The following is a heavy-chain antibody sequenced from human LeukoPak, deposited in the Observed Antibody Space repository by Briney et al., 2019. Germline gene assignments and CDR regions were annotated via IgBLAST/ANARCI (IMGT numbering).Heavy chain of an antibody. D-gene: IGHD3-10*01. Sequence: ASETLSLTCTVSGDSIKSSSYYWGWIRQPPGKGLEWIGSIYYSGSTYYNPSLKSRVTISVDTSKNQFSLKLSSVTAADTAVYYCARVYGSGSYYNGYYYYYMDVWGKGTTVTISS. V-gene: IGHV4-39*01. CDR1: GDSIKSSSYY. J-gene: IGHJ6*03. CDR2: IYYSGST. CDR3: ARVYGSGSYYNGYYYYYMDV.